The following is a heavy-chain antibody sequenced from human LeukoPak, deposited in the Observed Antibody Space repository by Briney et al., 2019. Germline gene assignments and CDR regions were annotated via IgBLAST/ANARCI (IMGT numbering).Heavy chain of an antibody. D-gene: IGHD3-22*01. Sequence: SETLSLTCTEPGDSIRGYNWCWSRESPRGGLEYIGYIYYSGSTNYNPSLKSRVTISVDTSKNQFSLKLSSVTAADTAVYYCARANYDISGHAFDIWGQGTMVTVSP. V-gene: IGHV4-59*01. J-gene: IGHJ3*02. CDR3: ARANYDISGHAFDI. CDR2: IYYSGST. CDR1: GDSIRGYN.